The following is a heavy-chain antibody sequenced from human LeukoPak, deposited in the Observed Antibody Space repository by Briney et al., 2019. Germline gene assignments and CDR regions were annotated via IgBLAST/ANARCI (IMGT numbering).Heavy chain of an antibody. CDR3: ARLSITMVRGVPDY. CDR2: ISSSRSYI. J-gene: IGHJ4*02. Sequence: PGGSLRLSCTASGFNFGSDAMHWVRQAPGKGLEWVSSISSSRSYIYYADSVKGRFTISRDNAKNSLYLQMNSLRAEDTAVYYCARLSITMVRGVPDYWGQGTLVTVSS. V-gene: IGHV3-21*01. D-gene: IGHD3-10*01. CDR1: GFNFGSDA.